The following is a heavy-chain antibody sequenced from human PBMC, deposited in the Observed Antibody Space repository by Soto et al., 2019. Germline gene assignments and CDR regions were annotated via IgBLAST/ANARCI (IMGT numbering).Heavy chain of an antibody. Sequence: ASVKVSCKSSGYTFTNYGISWVRQAPGQGLEWVGWISAYEGNTNYAQKLQGRVTMTTDTSTSTAYMELRSLRSDDTAVYYCARDQRNTAPGYWGQGTLVTVSS. CDR3: ARDQRNTAPGY. V-gene: IGHV1-18*04. CDR1: GYTFTNYG. CDR2: ISAYEGNT. D-gene: IGHD5-18*01. J-gene: IGHJ4*02.